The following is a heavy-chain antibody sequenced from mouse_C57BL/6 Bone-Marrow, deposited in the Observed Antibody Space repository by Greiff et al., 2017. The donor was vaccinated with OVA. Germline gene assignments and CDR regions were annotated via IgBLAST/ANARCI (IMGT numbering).Heavy chain of an antibody. CDR3: SSHDYYGSRYYAMDY. V-gene: IGHV7-3*01. D-gene: IGHD1-1*01. CDR1: GFTFTDYY. CDR2: IRNKANGYTT. Sequence: EVQLVESGGGLVQPGGSLSLSCAASGFTFTDYYMSWVRQPPGKALEWLGFIRNKANGYTTEYSASVKGRFTISRDNSQSILYLQMNALRAEDSATYYCSSHDYYGSRYYAMDYWGQGTSVTVSS. J-gene: IGHJ4*01.